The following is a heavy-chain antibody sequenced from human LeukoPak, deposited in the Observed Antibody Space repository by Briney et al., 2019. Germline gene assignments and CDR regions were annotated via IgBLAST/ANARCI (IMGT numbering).Heavy chain of an antibody. D-gene: IGHD3-16*01. Sequence: GGSLRLSCVASGFTFSSYDMNWVRQAPGKGLEWVSYISSRGTTIYYADSVKGRFTISRDNDKNSLYLQMNSLRADDTAVYYCARHFDGFGYFDYWGQGTLVTVSS. J-gene: IGHJ4*02. V-gene: IGHV3-48*03. CDR2: ISSRGTTI. CDR3: ARHFDGFGYFDY. CDR1: GFTFSSYD.